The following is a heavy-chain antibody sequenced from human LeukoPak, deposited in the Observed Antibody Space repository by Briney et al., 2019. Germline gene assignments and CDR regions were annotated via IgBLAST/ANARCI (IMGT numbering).Heavy chain of an antibody. CDR3: ANYLRQLPFDY. J-gene: IGHJ4*02. CDR2: VTSGGST. Sequence: GGSLRLSCAASGFTFTSCVMTWVRQAPEKGLEWVSAVTSGGSTFYADSVKGRFTISRDNSKNTLYLQMNSLRAEDTAVYYCANYLRQLPFDYWGQGTLVTVSS. V-gene: IGHV3-23*01. CDR1: GFTFTSCV. D-gene: IGHD2-2*01.